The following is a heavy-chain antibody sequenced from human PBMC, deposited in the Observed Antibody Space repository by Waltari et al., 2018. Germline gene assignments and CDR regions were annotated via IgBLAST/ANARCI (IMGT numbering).Heavy chain of an antibody. CDR2: RYSDESSK. Sequence: EVQLVESGGGLVQPGGSLSLSCAASGFSFSSYWMHWVRQAQGKGLVEVSRRYSDESSKSYGECVKDRFTISRDSAQNMVYLQMSSLGAEDTAVYYCARGYNDLDYWRQGTLVTVSS. V-gene: IGHV3-74*01. J-gene: IGHJ4*02. D-gene: IGHD3-3*01. CDR3: ARGYNDLDY. CDR1: GFSFSSYW.